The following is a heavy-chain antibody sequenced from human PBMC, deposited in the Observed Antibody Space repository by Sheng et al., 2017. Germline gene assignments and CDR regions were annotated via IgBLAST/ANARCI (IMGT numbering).Heavy chain of an antibody. CDR1: GYTFTGYY. J-gene: IGHJ4*02. CDR3: ARGTTSDY. D-gene: IGHD1-7*01. V-gene: IGHV1-2*02. CDR2: INPNNGDT. Sequence: QVQLAQSGAEVKKPGASLKVSCKASGYTFTGYYLYWVRQAPGQGLEWMGWINPNNGDTSYAQNFQGRVTLTSDTSITTAYMELSSLRSDDTAVYYCARGTTSDYWGQGTLVTVSS.